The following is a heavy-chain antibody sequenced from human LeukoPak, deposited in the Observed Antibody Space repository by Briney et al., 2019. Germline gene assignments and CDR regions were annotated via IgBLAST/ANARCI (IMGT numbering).Heavy chain of an antibody. CDR1: GFTFSSYG. V-gene: IGHV3-30*02. CDR2: IRYDGSNK. J-gene: IGHJ5*02. CDR3: ANIPVVPAAMVP. D-gene: IGHD2-2*01. Sequence: GGSLRLSCAASGFTFSSYGMHWVRQAPGKGLEWVAFIRYDGSNKYYADSVKGRFTISRDNSKNTLYLQMNSLRAEDAAVYYCANIPVVPAAMVPWGQGTLVTVSS.